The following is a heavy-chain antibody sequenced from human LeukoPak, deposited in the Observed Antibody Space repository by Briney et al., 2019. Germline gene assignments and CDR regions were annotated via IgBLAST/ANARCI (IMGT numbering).Heavy chain of an antibody. J-gene: IGHJ5*02. Sequence: SETLSLTCPVSGGSIINHYWSWVRQPAGKGLEWIGRIYSSGSANYSPSLKSRVSMSIDTSNNYFSLNLTSVTAADTALYFCAKDVRYASGWSNPESWGQGTLVTVSS. CDR3: AKDVRYASGWSNPES. CDR2: IYSSGSA. D-gene: IGHD6-19*01. CDR1: GGSIINHY. V-gene: IGHV4-4*07.